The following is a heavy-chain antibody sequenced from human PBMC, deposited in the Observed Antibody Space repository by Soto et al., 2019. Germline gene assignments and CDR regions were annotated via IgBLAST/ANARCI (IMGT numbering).Heavy chain of an antibody. CDR3: ARSQIISRHFPGRNCLHP. V-gene: IGHV1-3*01. J-gene: IGHJ5*02. D-gene: IGHD3-9*01. CDR2: INADNGNT. CDR1: GYTFSTHT. Sequence: QVHLVQSGAEVKKPGASVKVSCEASGYTFSTHTIHWVRQAPGQRLEWMGWINADNGNTKYSEKFQGRFIITRAKSWRTADMELRILTSEDTAVSYCARSQIISRHFPGRNCLHPWGLVTEVTVSP.